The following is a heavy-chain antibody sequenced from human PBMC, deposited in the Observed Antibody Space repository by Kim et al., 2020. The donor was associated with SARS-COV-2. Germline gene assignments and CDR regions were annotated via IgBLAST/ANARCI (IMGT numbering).Heavy chain of an antibody. CDR3: ARGEXYKRXSXXX. J-gene: IGHJ4*02. V-gene: IGHV6-1*01. Sequence: SQTLSLTCAISGDSVSTKNAAWNWIRQSPSRGLEWLGRTYYKSKWYNDYALSVKSRIIIDPDTSRNQFSLRLKSLTPEDTAVYYCARGEXYKRXSXXXWGQGTXXXXSS. D-gene: IGHD3-10*01. CDR1: GDSVSTKNAA. CDR2: TYYKSKWYN.